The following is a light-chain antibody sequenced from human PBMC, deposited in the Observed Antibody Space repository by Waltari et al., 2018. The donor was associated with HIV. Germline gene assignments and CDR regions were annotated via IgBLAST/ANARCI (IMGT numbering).Light chain of an antibody. V-gene: IGLV1-47*01. CDR3: AAWDDSLSGYV. J-gene: IGLJ1*01. Sequence: QSVLTQPPSASGTPGQRVTISCSGSSSNIGSNYVYWYPQLPGTAPKLLIYRNNQRPSGVPDRFSGSKSGTSASLAISGLRSEDEAEYYCAAWDDSLSGYVFGTGTKVTVL. CDR2: RNN. CDR1: SSNIGSNY.